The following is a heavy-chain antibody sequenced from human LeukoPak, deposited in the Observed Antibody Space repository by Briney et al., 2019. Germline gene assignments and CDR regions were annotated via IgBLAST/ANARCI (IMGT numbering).Heavy chain of an antibody. CDR1: GGTFSSYA. Sequence: SVKVSCKASGGTFSSYAISWVRQAPGQGLEWMGRIIPIFGTANYAQKFQGRVTITTDESSSTAYMELSSLRSEDTAVYYCARHPLPDIAVAGTARFDPWGQGTLVTVSS. V-gene: IGHV1-69*05. D-gene: IGHD6-19*01. CDR2: IIPIFGTA. J-gene: IGHJ5*02. CDR3: ARHPLPDIAVAGTARFDP.